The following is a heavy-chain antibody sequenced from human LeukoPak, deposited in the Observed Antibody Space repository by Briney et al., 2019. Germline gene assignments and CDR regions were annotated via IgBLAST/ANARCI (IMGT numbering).Heavy chain of an antibody. V-gene: IGHV1-18*01. CDR3: ARDLSVAGTVGFDP. Sequence: ASVKVSCKASGYTFTSYGITWVRQAPGQGLEWMGRISAYNGNTNYAQELQGRVTMTTDTSTSTAYMEVRSLRSDDTAVYYCARDLSVAGTVGFDPWGQGTLVIVSS. CDR1: GYTFTSYG. CDR2: ISAYNGNT. J-gene: IGHJ5*02. D-gene: IGHD6-19*01.